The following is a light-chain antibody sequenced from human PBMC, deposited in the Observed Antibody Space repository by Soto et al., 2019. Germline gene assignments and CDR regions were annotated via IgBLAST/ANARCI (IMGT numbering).Light chain of an antibody. V-gene: IGKV1D-12*01. CDR3: QQGNSLPPNT. J-gene: IGKJ4*01. CDR1: QGTSSW. CDR2: AAS. Sequence: DIQMTQSPSSVSASVGARVTSTCRASQGTSSWLAWYQQKPGKGPKLLIYAASSLQSGVPSRFSGSGSGTDFTLTISSLQPEECATYYCQQGNSLPPNTFGGGTKGESK.